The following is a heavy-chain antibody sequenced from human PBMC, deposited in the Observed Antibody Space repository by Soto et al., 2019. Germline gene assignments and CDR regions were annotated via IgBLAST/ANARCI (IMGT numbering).Heavy chain of an antibody. J-gene: IGHJ6*02. CDR2: VKSDGSN. CDR1: GFTFSTYW. CDR3: ARVLKNYYGMDV. Sequence: EVQLVESGGGLVQPGGSLRLSCAASGFTFSTYWMHWVRQIPGKGLEWVSRVKSDGSNYYADPVKGRFTIYRDNAWNTVYLPMNRLRAEDTPLYFCARVLKNYYGMDVWGQGTTVTVSS. V-gene: IGHV3-74*01.